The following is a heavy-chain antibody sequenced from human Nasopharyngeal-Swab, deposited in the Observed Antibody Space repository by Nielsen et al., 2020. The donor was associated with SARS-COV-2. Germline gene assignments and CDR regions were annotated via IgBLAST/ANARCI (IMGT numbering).Heavy chain of an antibody. CDR3: AKVRTNYGMGLNGALDP. CDR1: GFTFSSYG. V-gene: IGHV3-33*06. Sequence: GESLKISCAASGFTFSSYGMHWVRQDPGKGLEWVAVIWYDGSHKYYADSVKGRFTISRDNSKNTLYLQMNSLRPEDTAVYYCAKVRTNYGMGLNGALDPWGQGTLVTVSS. CDR2: IWYDGSHK. J-gene: IGHJ5*02. D-gene: IGHD4-17*01.